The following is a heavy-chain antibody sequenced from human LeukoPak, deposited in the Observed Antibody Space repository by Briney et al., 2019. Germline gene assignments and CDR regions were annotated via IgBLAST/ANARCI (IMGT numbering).Heavy chain of an antibody. CDR1: GFTFSSHV. Sequence: GGSLRLSCAASGFTFSSHVMSWVRQAPGKGLEWVSTISGTGGSTYYADSVKGRFTISRDNSKNSLYLQMNSLRAEDTAVYYCARTYDYGGNFDAFDIWGQGTMVTVSS. CDR2: ISGTGGST. J-gene: IGHJ3*02. D-gene: IGHD4-23*01. V-gene: IGHV3-23*01. CDR3: ARTYDYGGNFDAFDI.